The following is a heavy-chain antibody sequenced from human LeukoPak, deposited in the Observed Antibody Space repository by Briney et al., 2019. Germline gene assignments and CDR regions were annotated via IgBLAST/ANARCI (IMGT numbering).Heavy chain of an antibody. V-gene: IGHV3-66*01. Sequence: GGSLRLSCAASGFTVSTNDMSWVRQAPGTGLEWVSVIYSGGSTYYADSVKGRFTISRDNSKNTLYLQMNSLRDEDTAVYYCARVVSSGGWYFDYWGQGTLVTVSS. CDR1: GFTVSTND. CDR3: ARVVSSGGWYFDY. CDR2: IYSGGST. D-gene: IGHD6-19*01. J-gene: IGHJ4*02.